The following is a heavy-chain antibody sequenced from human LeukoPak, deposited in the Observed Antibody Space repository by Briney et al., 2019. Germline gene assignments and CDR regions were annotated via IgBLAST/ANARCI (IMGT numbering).Heavy chain of an antibody. Sequence: SETLSLTCTVSGGSISSYYWSWIRQPAGKGLEWIGRIYTSGSTNYNPSLKSRVTMSVDTSKNQFSLKLSSVTAADTAVYYCARVRYRLAETYIDYWGQGTLVTVSS. V-gene: IGHV4-4*07. D-gene: IGHD3-16*01. CDR1: GGSISSYY. J-gene: IGHJ4*02. CDR3: ARVRYRLAETYIDY. CDR2: IYTSGST.